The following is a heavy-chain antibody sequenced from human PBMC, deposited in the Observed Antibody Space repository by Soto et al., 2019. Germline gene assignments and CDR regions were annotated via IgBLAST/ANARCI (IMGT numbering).Heavy chain of an antibody. V-gene: IGHV3-30*03. CDR3: ARDLPLYCRGDCNFDF. CDR1: GFIFSRYG. CDR2: ISYDGGER. Sequence: QVQLVESGGGVVQSGGSLRLSCGGSGFIFSRYGMHWVRQAPGKGLEWVTGISYDGGERFYADSVKGRFTISRDNSNNRLDLQMSSLRPEDTAVYYCARDLPLYCRGDCNFDFWGQGTLVTVSS. D-gene: IGHD2-21*02. J-gene: IGHJ4*02.